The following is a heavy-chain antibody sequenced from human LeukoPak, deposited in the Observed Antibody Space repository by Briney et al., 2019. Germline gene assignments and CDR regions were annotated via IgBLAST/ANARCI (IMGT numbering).Heavy chain of an antibody. J-gene: IGHJ5*02. CDR2: INPSGGST. V-gene: IGHV1-46*01. Sequence: ASVKVSRKASGYTFTSYYMHWVRQAPGQGLEWMGIINPSGGSTSYAQKFQGRVTMARDTSTSTVYMELSSLRSEDTAVYYCARVFKYYDSVNWFDPWGQGTLVTVSS. D-gene: IGHD3-3*01. CDR1: GYTFTSYY. CDR3: ARVFKYYDSVNWFDP.